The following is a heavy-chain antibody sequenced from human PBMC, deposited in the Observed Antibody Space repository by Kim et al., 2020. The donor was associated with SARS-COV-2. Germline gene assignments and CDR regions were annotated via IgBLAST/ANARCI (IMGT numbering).Heavy chain of an antibody. CDR3: ARDYSGYDSNFDY. CDR2: IKQDGSEK. CDR1: GFTFSSYW. V-gene: IGHV3-7*01. Sequence: GGSLRLSCAASGFTFSSYWMSWVRQAPGKGLEWVANIKQDGSEKYYVDSVKGRFTISRDNAKNSLYLQMNSLRAEDTAVYYCARDYSGYDSNFDYWGQGTLVTVSS. J-gene: IGHJ4*02. D-gene: IGHD5-12*01.